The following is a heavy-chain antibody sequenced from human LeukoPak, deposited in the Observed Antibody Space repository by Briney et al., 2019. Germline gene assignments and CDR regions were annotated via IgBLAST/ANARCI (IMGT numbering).Heavy chain of an antibody. J-gene: IGHJ4*02. CDR2: INPNSGGT. Sequence: ASVTVSCKASGYTFTGYYMHWVRQAPGQGLEWMGWINPNSGGTNYAQKFQGRVTMTRDTSISTAYMELSRLRSDDTAVYYCAREQHGLDSSGYYYYFDYWGQGTLVTVSS. CDR3: AREQHGLDSSGYYYYFDY. CDR1: GYTFTGYY. V-gene: IGHV1-2*02. D-gene: IGHD3-22*01.